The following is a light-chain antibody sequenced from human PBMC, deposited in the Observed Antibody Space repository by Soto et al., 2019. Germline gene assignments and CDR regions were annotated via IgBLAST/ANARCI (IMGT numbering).Light chain of an antibody. V-gene: IGKV1-5*03. CDR2: QAS. CDR3: LQYSTYPLT. CDR1: ENINKW. J-gene: IGKJ4*01. Sequence: DIQMTQSPSTLSASVGDRVTITCRASENINKWLAWYQQRPGTVPKLLIYQASNLQSGVPSRFSGGGSGTEFTLTISSLQPDDFATYYCLQYSTYPLTFGGGTKVDIK.